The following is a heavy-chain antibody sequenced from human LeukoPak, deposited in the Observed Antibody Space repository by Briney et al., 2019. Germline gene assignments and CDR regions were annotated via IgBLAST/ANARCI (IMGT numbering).Heavy chain of an antibody. Sequence: SGGSLRLSCAASGFSFSSYAMSWVRQVPGKGLEWVSGINGRGDSTVYADSVKGRFTISRDNSKNTLYLQMNSLRVEDTAFYYCAKDNRRHYTSGPNPDSLHWGQGALVTVSS. CDR2: INGRGDST. D-gene: IGHD6-19*01. V-gene: IGHV3-23*01. CDR3: AKDNRRHYTSGPNPDSLH. CDR1: GFSFSSYA. J-gene: IGHJ4*02.